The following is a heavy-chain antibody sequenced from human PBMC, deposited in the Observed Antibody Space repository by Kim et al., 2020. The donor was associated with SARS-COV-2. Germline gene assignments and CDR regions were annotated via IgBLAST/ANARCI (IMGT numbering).Heavy chain of an antibody. CDR2: INHSGST. V-gene: IGHV4-34*01. D-gene: IGHD1-7*01. CDR3: ARTGTTTWDWFDP. Sequence: SETLSLTCAVYGGSFSGYYWSWIRQPPGKGLEWIGEINHSGSTNYNPSLKSRVTISVDTSKNQFSLKLSSVTAADTAVYYCARTGTTTWDWFDPWGQGTLVTVSS. J-gene: IGHJ5*02. CDR1: GGSFSGYY.